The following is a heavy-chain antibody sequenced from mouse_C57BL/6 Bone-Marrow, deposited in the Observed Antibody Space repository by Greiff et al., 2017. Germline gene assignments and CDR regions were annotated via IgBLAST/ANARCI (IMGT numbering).Heavy chain of an antibody. V-gene: IGHV5-17*01. CDR2: ISSGSSTI. J-gene: IGHJ3*01. CDR3: ARVPHYYGSSPWFAY. D-gene: IGHD1-1*01. CDR1: GFTFSDYG. Sequence: EVMLVASGGGLVKPGGSLKLSCAASGFTFSDYGMHWVRQAPEKGLEWVAYISSGSSTIYYAATVKGRFTISRDTAKNTLFLQMTSLRSEDTAMYYCARVPHYYGSSPWFAYWGQGTLVTVSA.